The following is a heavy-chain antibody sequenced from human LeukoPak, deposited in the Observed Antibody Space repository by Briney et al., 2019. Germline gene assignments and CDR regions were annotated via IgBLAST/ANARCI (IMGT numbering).Heavy chain of an antibody. CDR1: GFTFSSYS. Sequence: PGRSLRLSCAASGFTFSSYSMNWVRQAPGKGLEWVSYISSSSSTIYYADSVKGRFTISRDNAENSLYLQMNSLRAEDTAVYYCARDRGKGYCSSTSCYEHFDYWGQGTLVTVSP. D-gene: IGHD2-2*01. CDR2: ISSSSSTI. V-gene: IGHV3-48*01. CDR3: ARDRGKGYCSSTSCYEHFDY. J-gene: IGHJ4*02.